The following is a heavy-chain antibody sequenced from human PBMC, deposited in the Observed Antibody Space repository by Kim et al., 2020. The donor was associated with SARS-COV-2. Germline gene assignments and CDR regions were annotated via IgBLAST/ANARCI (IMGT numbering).Heavy chain of an antibody. Sequence: GGSLRLSCAASGFTFSSYWMSWVRQAPGKGLEWVANIKQDGSEKYYVDSVKGRFTISRDNAKNSLYLQMNSLRAEDTAVYYCARENVVVTAYYWYFDLWGRGTLVTVSS. CDR3: ARENVVVTAYYWYFDL. CDR1: GFTFSSYW. D-gene: IGHD2-21*02. V-gene: IGHV3-7*03. CDR2: IKQDGSEK. J-gene: IGHJ2*01.